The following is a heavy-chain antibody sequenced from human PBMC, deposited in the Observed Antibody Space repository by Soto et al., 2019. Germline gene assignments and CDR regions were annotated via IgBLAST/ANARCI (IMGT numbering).Heavy chain of an antibody. J-gene: IGHJ4*02. V-gene: IGHV1-18*01. Sequence: ASVKVSCKASGYTFTNYGISWVRQAPGQGLEWMGWISGYSGNTNYAQKIQGRVTMTTDTSTSTAYMELRILTSDDTAVYYCARGGNPAAGYYFDYWGQGTLVTVSS. CDR2: ISGYSGNT. CDR3: ARGGNPAAGYYFDY. D-gene: IGHD6-13*01. CDR1: GYTFTNYG.